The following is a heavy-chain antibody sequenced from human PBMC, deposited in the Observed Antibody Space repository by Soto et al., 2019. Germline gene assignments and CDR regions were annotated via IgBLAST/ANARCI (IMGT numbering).Heavy chain of an antibody. V-gene: IGHV4-34*01. J-gene: IGHJ6*02. CDR1: GRSFSGYY. Sequence: SETLSLTCAVYGRSFSGYYWSWIRQPPGKGLEWIGEINHSGSTNYNPSLKSRVTISVDTSKNQFSLKLSSVTAADTAVYYCARLVVVVAGNYYYYGMDVWGQGTTVS. CDR2: INHSGST. CDR3: ARLVVVVAGNYYYYGMDV. D-gene: IGHD2-15*01.